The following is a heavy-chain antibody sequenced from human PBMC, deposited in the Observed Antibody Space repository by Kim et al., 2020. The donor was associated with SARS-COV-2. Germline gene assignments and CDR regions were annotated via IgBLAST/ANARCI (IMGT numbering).Heavy chain of an antibody. D-gene: IGHD2-15*01. CDR1: GYTFTGYY. Sequence: ASVKVSCKASGYTFTGYYMHWVRQAPGQGLEWMGWINPNSGGTNYAQKFQGRVTMTRDTSISTAYMELSRLRSDDTAVYYCARGGAVVVAAHSPYYYYYGMDVWGQGTTVTVSS. CDR2: INPNSGGT. CDR3: ARGGAVVVAAHSPYYYYYGMDV. J-gene: IGHJ6*02. V-gene: IGHV1-2*02.